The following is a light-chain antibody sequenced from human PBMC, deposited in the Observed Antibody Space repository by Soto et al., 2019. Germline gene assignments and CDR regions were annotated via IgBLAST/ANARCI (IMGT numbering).Light chain of an antibody. CDR1: SSDVGGYNY. CDR3: SSYTSSSTRV. J-gene: IGLJ3*02. V-gene: IGLV2-14*01. Sequence: QSVLTQPASVSGSPGQSITISCTGTSSDVGGYNYVSWYQQHPGKAPKLMIYDVSNRPSGVSNRFSGSKSGNTASPTISGLQAEDDADYYCSSYTSSSTRVFGGGTKLTVL. CDR2: DVS.